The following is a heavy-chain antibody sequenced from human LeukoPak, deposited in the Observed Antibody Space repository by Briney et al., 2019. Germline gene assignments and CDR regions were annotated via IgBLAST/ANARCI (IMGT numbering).Heavy chain of an antibody. CDR1: GFTFSSYS. D-gene: IGHD6-13*01. V-gene: IGHV3-21*04. Sequence: GGSLRLSCAASGFTFSSYSMNWVRQAPGKGLEWVSSISSSSYIYYADSVKGRFTISRDNSKNTLYLQMNSLRAEDTAVYYCAKVRAGAFDIWGQGTMVTVSS. CDR3: AKVRAGAFDI. J-gene: IGHJ3*02. CDR2: ISSSSYI.